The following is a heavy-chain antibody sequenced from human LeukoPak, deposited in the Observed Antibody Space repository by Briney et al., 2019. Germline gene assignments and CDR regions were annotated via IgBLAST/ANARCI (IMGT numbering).Heavy chain of an antibody. V-gene: IGHV3-23*01. J-gene: IGHJ4*02. CDR2: ISNSGGST. D-gene: IGHD3-3*01. CDR1: GLTFSSYA. CDR3: AKSGIQFDN. Sequence: GGSLRLSCVASGLTFSSYAMSWVRQAPGKGLEWVSTISNSGGSTYYADSVKGRFTISRDNSKNTLYLQMNSLRAEDTAVYYCAKSGIQFDNWGQGTLVTVSS.